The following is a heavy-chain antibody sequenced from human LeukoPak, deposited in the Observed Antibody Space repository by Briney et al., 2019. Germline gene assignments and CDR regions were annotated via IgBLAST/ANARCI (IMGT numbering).Heavy chain of an antibody. CDR3: AKEMRSSSWFDY. D-gene: IGHD6-13*01. J-gene: IGHJ4*02. V-gene: IGHV3-30-3*01. Sequence: GGSLRLSCAASGFTFSSYAMHWVRQAPGKGLEWVAIISYDGSNKYYADSVKGRFTLSRDNSKNTLLLQMNSLRAEDTAVYYCAKEMRSSSWFDYWGQGTLVTVSS. CDR2: ISYDGSNK. CDR1: GFTFSSYA.